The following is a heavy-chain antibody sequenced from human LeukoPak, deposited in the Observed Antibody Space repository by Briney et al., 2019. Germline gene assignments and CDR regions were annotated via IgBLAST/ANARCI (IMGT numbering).Heavy chain of an antibody. CDR1: GFSFSDYE. D-gene: IGHD3-22*01. V-gene: IGHV3-48*03. J-gene: IGHJ3*02. Sequence: TGGSLRLSCAASGFSFSDYEMNWVRQAPGKGLEWVSYISSSGSTIYYADSVKGRFTISRDNSKNTLYLQMNSLRAEDTAVYYCAKDPGITMIVVGAFDIWGQGTMVTVSS. CDR3: AKDPGITMIVVGAFDI. CDR2: ISSSGSTI.